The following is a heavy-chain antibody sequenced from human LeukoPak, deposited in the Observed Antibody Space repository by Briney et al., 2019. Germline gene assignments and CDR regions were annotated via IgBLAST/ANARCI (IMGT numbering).Heavy chain of an antibody. CDR2: ISRRSGTT. V-gene: IGHV3-9*01. D-gene: IGHD3-16*01. J-gene: IGHJ3*01. CDR3: AKDMGGRANGALDV. Sequence: GGSLRLSCVVSGFTFDNHAMHWVRQGPGKGLEWVSSISRRSGTTGYAAAVKGRFTISRDNAKNSLYLQMHGLRPEDTALYYCAKDMGGRANGALDVWGQGTMDTVSS. CDR1: GFTFDNHA.